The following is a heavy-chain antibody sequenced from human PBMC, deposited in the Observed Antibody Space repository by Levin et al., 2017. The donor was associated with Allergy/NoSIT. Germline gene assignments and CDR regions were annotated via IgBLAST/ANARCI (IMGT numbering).Heavy chain of an antibody. D-gene: IGHD2-15*01. J-gene: IGHJ6*03. CDR1: GFTFSSYG. V-gene: IGHV3-33*01. CDR3: ARRSYCSGGSCYTSYYYYYMDV. Sequence: GGSLRLSCAASGFTFSSYGMHWVRQAPGKGLEWVAVIWYDGSNKYYADSVKGRFTISRDNSKNTLYLQMNSLRAEDTAVYYCARRSYCSGGSCYTSYYYYYMDVWGKGTTVTVSS. CDR2: IWYDGSNK.